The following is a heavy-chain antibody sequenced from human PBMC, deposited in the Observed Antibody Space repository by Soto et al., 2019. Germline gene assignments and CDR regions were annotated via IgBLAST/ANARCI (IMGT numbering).Heavy chain of an antibody. CDR1: GFTFSTYS. CDR3: TRELPGYMDV. CDR2: INPSGGTI. Sequence: VQLVESGGGLVQPGGSLRLSCAASGFTFSTYSMNWVRQAPGKGLEWLSYINPSGGTIYYAGSVKGRFTISRDNAKNSLCLQMSSLRADDTAVYYCTRELPGYMDVWGKGTTVTVSS. D-gene: IGHD2-15*01. V-gene: IGHV3-48*01. J-gene: IGHJ6*04.